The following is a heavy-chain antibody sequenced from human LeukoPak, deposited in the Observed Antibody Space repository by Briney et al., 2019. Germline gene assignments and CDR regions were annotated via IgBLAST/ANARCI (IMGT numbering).Heavy chain of an antibody. V-gene: IGHV3-64*01. CDR1: GFTFSSYA. CDR2: ISSNGGST. CDR3: ARDQFHATASDDNYYGSGSYYSYYGMDV. Sequence: GGALRVSCAASGFTFSSYAMHWVRQAPGKGLEYVSAISSNGGSTYYANSVKGRFTISRDNTKNTLYLQMGSLRAEDMAVYYCARDQFHATASDDNYYGSGSYYSYYGMDVWGQGTTVTVSS. D-gene: IGHD3-10*01. J-gene: IGHJ6*02.